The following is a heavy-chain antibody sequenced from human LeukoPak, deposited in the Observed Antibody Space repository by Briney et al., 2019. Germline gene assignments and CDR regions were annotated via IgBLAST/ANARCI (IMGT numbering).Heavy chain of an antibody. CDR2: IYSGGST. CDR3: ARDNFSGWYRATFDY. CDR1: GFTVSSNY. D-gene: IGHD6-19*01. J-gene: IGHJ4*02. Sequence: PGGSLRLSCAASGFTVSSNYMSWVRQAPGKGLEWVSVIYSGGSTCYADSVKGRFAISRDNSKNTLYLQMNSLRVEDTAVYYCARDNFSGWYRATFDYWGQGTLVTVSS. V-gene: IGHV3-66*01.